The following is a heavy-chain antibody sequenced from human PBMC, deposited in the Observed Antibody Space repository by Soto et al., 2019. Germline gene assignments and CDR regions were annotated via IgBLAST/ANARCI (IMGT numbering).Heavy chain of an antibody. CDR2: ISYDGSNK. D-gene: IGHD3-3*01. V-gene: IGHV3-30*18. CDR1: GFTFSSYG. Sequence: QVQLVESGGGVVQPGRSLRLSCAASGFTFSSYGMHWVRQAPGKGLEWVAVISYDGSNKYYADSVKGRFTISRDNSKNTLYLQMNSLRAEDTAVYYCAKGTMKHLGDSRFLEWLLYLIFDYWGQGTLVTVSS. J-gene: IGHJ4*02. CDR3: AKGTMKHLGDSRFLEWLLYLIFDY.